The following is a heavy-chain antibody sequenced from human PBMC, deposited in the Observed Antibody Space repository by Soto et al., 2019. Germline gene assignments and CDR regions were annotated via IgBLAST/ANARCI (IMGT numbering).Heavy chain of an antibody. V-gene: IGHV3-23*01. CDR2: ISGSGGNT. CDR1: GFTFSSYA. CDR3: AKGNTRYYYCGMDV. D-gene: IGHD5-18*01. J-gene: IGHJ6*02. Sequence: EVQLLESGGGLVQPGGSLRLSCAASGFTFSSYAMSWVRQAPGKGLEWVSAISGSGGNTYYADYVEGRFTISRDKSKNTLFLQMNSLRAEDTAVYYCAKGNTRYYYCGMDVWSQGTTVTVSS.